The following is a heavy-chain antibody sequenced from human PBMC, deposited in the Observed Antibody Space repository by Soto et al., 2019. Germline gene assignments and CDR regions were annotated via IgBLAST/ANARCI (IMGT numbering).Heavy chain of an antibody. V-gene: IGHV5-51*01. CDR3: ARHSSITIFGVVILGGMDV. J-gene: IGHJ6*02. CDR1: GYSFTSYW. Sequence: GESLKISCKGSGYSFTSYWIGWARQMPGKGLEWMGIIYPGDSDTRYSPSFQGQVTISADKSISTAYLQWSSLKASDTAMYYCARHSSITIFGVVILGGMDVWGQGTTVTVSS. D-gene: IGHD3-3*01. CDR2: IYPGDSDT.